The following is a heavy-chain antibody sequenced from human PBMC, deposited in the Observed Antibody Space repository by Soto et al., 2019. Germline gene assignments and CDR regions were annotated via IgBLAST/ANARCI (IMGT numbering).Heavy chain of an antibody. D-gene: IGHD2-21*02. Sequence: SETLSLTCAVYGGSFSGYYWSWIRQPPGKGLEWIGEINNSGSTNYNPYLKSRVTISVDTSKNHFSLKLSSVTAADTAVDYCARGRLCGGDCYSKWCDPWGQGTLVTVSS. J-gene: IGHJ5*02. CDR2: INNSGST. CDR1: GGSFSGYY. CDR3: ARGRLCGGDCYSKWCDP. V-gene: IGHV4-34*01.